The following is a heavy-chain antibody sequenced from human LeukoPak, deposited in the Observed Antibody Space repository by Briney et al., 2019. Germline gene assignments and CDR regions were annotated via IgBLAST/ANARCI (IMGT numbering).Heavy chain of an antibody. J-gene: IGHJ6*02. CDR1: GFTFSDYY. V-gene: IGHV3-11*01. D-gene: IGHD2-8*01. Sequence: GGSLRLSCAASGFTFSDYYMTWIRQAPGKGLEWLSYISNSGGTVFYADSIMGRFTVSRDNAKRSLYLQIESLRDDDTAVYHCALGTINKDYYFGMDVWGQGTTVTVSS. CDR2: ISNSGGTV. CDR3: ALGTINKDYYFGMDV.